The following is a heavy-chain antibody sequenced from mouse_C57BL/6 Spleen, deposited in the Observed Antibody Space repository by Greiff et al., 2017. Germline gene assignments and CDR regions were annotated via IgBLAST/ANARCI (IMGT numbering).Heavy chain of an antibody. CDR2: IWGDGST. CDR1: GFSLTSYC. J-gene: IGHJ1*03. CDR3: ASSTTVVEGWYFDV. D-gene: IGHD1-1*01. Sequence: QVQLKESGPGLVAPSPSLTISCTASGFSLTSYCVSWVRQPPGKGLEWLGVIWGDGSTNYHSALISRPSISKDNSQSPVFFKLSSLQSDDTATCYCASSTTVVEGWYFDVWGTGTTVTVSS. V-gene: IGHV2-3*01.